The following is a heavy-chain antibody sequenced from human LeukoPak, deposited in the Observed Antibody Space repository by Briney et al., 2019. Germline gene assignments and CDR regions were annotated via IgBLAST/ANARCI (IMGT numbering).Heavy chain of an antibody. J-gene: IGHJ4*02. D-gene: IGHD1-7*01. CDR2: IYYSGST. Sequence: PWETLSLTCTVSGGSVSSSNYYWGWIRQPPGKGLEWIGRIYYSGSTYYNPSLKSRVTISVDTSKNQFSLKVSSVTAADTAVYYCARGNWNYVLDYWGQGTLVIVSS. CDR3: ARGNWNYVLDY. CDR1: GGSVSSSNYY. V-gene: IGHV4-39*01.